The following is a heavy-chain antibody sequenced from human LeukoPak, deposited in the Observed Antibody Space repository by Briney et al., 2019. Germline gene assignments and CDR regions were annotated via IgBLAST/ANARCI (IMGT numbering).Heavy chain of an antibody. J-gene: IGHJ4*02. CDR1: GFTFSNYA. CDR3: ARDYIAVAGTPAGY. D-gene: IGHD6-19*01. V-gene: IGHV3-33*08. Sequence: GGSLRLSCAASGFTFSNYAMHWVRQAPGKGLEWVAVIWYDGSNKYYADSVKGRFTISRDNSKNTLYLQMNSLRAEDTAVYYCARDYIAVAGTPAGYWGQGTLVTVSS. CDR2: IWYDGSNK.